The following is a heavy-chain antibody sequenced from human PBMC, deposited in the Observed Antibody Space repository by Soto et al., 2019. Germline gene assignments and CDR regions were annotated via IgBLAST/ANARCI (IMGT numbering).Heavy chain of an antibody. V-gene: IGHV1-8*01. J-gene: IGHJ4*02. D-gene: IGHD6-25*01. CDR3: ARRKERSGPHYFDY. CDR1: GYTFTTYD. Sequence: ASVKVSCTTSGYTFTTYDIHWVRQATGQGLEWMGWLSPHNGNTGYAQQFRDRVKIAMNTSTSTVSLEVSSLRFEDTATYYCARRKERSGPHYFDYWGQGTLVTVSS. CDR2: LSPHNGNT.